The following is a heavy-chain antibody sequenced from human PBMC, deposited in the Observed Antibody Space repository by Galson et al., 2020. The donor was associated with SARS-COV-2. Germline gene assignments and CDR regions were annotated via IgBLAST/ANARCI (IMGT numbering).Heavy chain of an antibody. D-gene: IGHD6-19*01. CDR3: AGSVGWIFDL. Sequence: GESLKISCAASGFTFSTYWMTWVRQAPGKGLEWVAIIKKDGSEIYYVDSVKGRVTISRDNAKNSLYLQMDSLRSEDTAVYYCAGSVGWIFDLWGRDTQVTVSS. CDR2: IKKDGSEI. J-gene: IGHJ2*01. V-gene: IGHV3-7*01. CDR1: GFTFSTYW.